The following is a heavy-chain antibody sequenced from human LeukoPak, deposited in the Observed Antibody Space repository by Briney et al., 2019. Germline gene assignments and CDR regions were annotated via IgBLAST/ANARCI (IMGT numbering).Heavy chain of an antibody. Sequence: GGSLRLSCEASGFSVTNNYMSWFRLAQGKGLEWVSVLYTGGIRYYAGFVRGRFTISRDNANNSLYLQMNSLRAEDTAVYYCARDRYGDYDFDYWGQGTLVTVSS. V-gene: IGHV3-66*01. D-gene: IGHD4-17*01. CDR3: ARDRYGDYDFDY. CDR2: LYTGGIR. J-gene: IGHJ4*02. CDR1: GFSVTNNY.